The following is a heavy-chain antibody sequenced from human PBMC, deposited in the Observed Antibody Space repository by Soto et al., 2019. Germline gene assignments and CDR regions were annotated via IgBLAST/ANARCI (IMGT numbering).Heavy chain of an antibody. CDR3: ARGETDLGV. CDR2: IIPIFSSR. D-gene: IGHD2-21*02. CDR1: RDTFNKYA. Sequence: QVQLVQSGAEVKKPGSSVKVSCKTSRDTFNKYAFNWVRQAPGQGLEWMGWIIPIFSSRNYAEKFQGRDTITADDSTSTAYMELRSLRFEDTAVYYCARGETDLGVWGQGTTVTVSS. J-gene: IGHJ6*02. V-gene: IGHV1-69*01.